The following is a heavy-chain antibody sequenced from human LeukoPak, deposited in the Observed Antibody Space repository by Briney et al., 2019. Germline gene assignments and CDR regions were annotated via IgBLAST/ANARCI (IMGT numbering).Heavy chain of an antibody. CDR2: IYYRGNT. J-gene: IGHJ4*02. CDR3: ARDSPPQYASSSAGFDY. CDR1: GGSIIGYY. V-gene: IGHV4-59*01. D-gene: IGHD6-6*01. Sequence: SETLSLTCTVSGGSIIGYYWSWIRQPPGKGLEWIGYIYYRGNTNYNPSLKSRVIISIDTSRNQFSLKMSSVTAADTAVYFCARDSPPQYASSSAGFDYWGQGALVTVSS.